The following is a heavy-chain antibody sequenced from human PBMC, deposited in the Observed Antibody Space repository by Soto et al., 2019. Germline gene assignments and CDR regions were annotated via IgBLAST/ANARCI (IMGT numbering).Heavy chain of an antibody. D-gene: IGHD3-10*01. CDR3: AKDGGRMVRGVNHYYGMDV. Sequence: GGSLRLSCAAYGFTFSDYYMSWIRQAPGKGLEWVSYISSSGSTIYYADSVKGRFTISRDNAKNSLYLQMNSLRAEDTAVYYCAKDGGRMVRGVNHYYGMDVWGQGTTVTVSS. CDR2: ISSSGSTI. J-gene: IGHJ6*02. CDR1: GFTFSDYY. V-gene: IGHV3-11*01.